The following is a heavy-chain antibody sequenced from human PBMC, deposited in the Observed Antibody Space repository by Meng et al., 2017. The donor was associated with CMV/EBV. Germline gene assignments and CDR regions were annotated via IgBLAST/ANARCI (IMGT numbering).Heavy chain of an antibody. Sequence: QLHLHAAGHVLVTPSETLSLTSPCSCGYIISYYWSWIRHPAGKGLEWIGRISTSGRTNYTPSLKSRVTMSVDTSKNQFSLKLSSVTAADTAVYYCARVLRWNGVIDYWGQGTLVTVSS. D-gene: IGHD4-23*01. CDR1: CGYIISYY. J-gene: IGHJ4*02. CDR2: ISTSGRT. CDR3: ARVLRWNGVIDY. V-gene: IGHV4-4*07.